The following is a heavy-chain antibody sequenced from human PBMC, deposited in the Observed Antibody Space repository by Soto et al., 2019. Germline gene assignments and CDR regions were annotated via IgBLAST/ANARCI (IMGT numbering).Heavy chain of an antibody. CDR2: ITSNGDTI. Sequence: GGSLRLSCVGSGFTFSSYEMSWVRQAPGKGLEWVSYITSNGDTIYYTDSVKGRFTISRDNAKNSLSLQMNSLRAEDTAIYYCARGGYYFDSSGYFLSYYGMDVWGQGTTVTVSS. CDR3: ARGGYYFDSSGYFLSYYGMDV. J-gene: IGHJ6*02. CDR1: GFTFSSYE. D-gene: IGHD3-22*01. V-gene: IGHV3-48*03.